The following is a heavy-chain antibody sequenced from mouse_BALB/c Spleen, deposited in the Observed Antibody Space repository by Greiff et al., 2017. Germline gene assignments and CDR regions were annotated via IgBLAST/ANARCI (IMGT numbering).Heavy chain of an antibody. V-gene: IGHV5-6-5*01. CDR2: ISSGGST. CDR1: GFTFSSYA. CDR3: ARVGKGWFAY. D-gene: IGHD1-3*01. Sequence: EVHLVESGGGLVKPGGSLKLSCAASGFTFSSYAMSWVRQTPEKRLEWVASISSGGSTYYPDSVKGRFTISRDNARNILYLQMSSLRSEDTAMYYCARVGKGWFAYWGQGTLVTVSA. J-gene: IGHJ3*01.